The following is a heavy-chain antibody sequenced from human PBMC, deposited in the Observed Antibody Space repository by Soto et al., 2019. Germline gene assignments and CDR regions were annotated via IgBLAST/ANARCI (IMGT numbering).Heavy chain of an antibody. CDR3: ARETGYSSSWYGSYYYYGMDV. CDR1: GYSFTSYW. D-gene: IGHD6-13*01. J-gene: IGHJ6*02. V-gene: IGHV5-51*01. CDR2: IYPGDSDT. Sequence: PGESLKISCKGSGYSFTSYWIGWVRQMPGKGLEWMGIIYPGDSDTRYSPSFQGQVTISADKSISTAYLQWSSLKASDTAMYYCARETGYSSSWYGSYYYYGMDVWGQGTTVTVSS.